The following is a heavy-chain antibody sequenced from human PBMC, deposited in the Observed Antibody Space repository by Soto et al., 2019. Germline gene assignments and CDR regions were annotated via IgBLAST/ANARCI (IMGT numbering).Heavy chain of an antibody. CDR3: ARDLFYYDSSSYYYRNDAFDI. CDR1: GGSISRGDYY. J-gene: IGHJ3*02. D-gene: IGHD3-22*01. V-gene: IGHV4-30-4*01. CDR2: IYYSGST. Sequence: SETLSLTCTVSGGSISRGDYYWSWIRQPPGKGLEWIGYIYYSGSTYYNPSLKSRVTISVDTSKNQFSLKLSSVTAADTAVYYCARDLFYYDSSSYYYRNDAFDIWGQGTMVTVSS.